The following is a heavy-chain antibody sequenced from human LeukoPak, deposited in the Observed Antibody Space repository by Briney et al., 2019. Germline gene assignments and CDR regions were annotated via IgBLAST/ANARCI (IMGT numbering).Heavy chain of an antibody. V-gene: IGHV3-74*01. J-gene: IGHJ3*02. CDR1: GFTFSSYE. CDR3: AILATTGTLDI. Sequence: PGGSLRLSCAASGFTFSSYEMNWVRQAPGKGLVWVSRINSDGSSTSYADSVKGRFTISRDNAKNTLYLQMNSLRAEDTAVYYCAILATTGTLDIWGQGTMVTVSS. CDR2: INSDGSST. D-gene: IGHD1-1*01.